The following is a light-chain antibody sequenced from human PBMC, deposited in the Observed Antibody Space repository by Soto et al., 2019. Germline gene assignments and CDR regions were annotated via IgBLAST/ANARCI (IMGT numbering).Light chain of an antibody. Sequence: EIVMTQSPATLSVPPGESATLSCRASQSVSSNLAWYQQKPGQAPRLLIYGISTRATGIPDRFSGSGSGTDFTLTISSLEPEDFAVYYCQQYGSSPRTFGQGTKVDIK. CDR3: QQYGSSPRT. CDR2: GIS. CDR1: QSVSSN. J-gene: IGKJ1*01. V-gene: IGKV3-20*01.